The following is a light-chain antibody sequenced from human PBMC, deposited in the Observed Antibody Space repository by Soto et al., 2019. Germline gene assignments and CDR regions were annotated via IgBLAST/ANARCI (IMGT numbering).Light chain of an antibody. V-gene: IGLV2-14*01. CDR1: SSDVGGYNY. Sequence: QSVLTQPASVSGSPGQSITISCTGTSSDVGGYNYVSWYQQHPGKAPKLMIYDVSNRPSGVSNRFSGSKSGNTASLTISGLQAEDEADYYCSSYTSSSTWVFGTGTQLTVL. CDR2: DVS. CDR3: SSYTSSSTWV. J-gene: IGLJ1*01.